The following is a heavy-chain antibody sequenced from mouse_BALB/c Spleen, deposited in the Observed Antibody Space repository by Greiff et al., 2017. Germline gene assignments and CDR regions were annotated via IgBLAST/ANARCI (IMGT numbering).Heavy chain of an antibody. Sequence: VQLQQSGPGLVQPSQSLSITCTVSGFSLTSYGVHWVRQSPGKGLEWLGVIWSGGSTDYNAAFISRLSTSKDNSKSKVFFKMNSLQATDTAIYYCARKGGYYYGSPSYAMDYWGQGTSVTVSA. V-gene: IGHV2-2*02. CDR1: GFSLTSYG. CDR2: IWSGGST. J-gene: IGHJ4*01. D-gene: IGHD1-1*01. CDR3: ARKGGYYYGSPSYAMDY.